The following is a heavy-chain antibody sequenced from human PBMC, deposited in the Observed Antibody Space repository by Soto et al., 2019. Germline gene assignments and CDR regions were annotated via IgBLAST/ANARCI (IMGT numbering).Heavy chain of an antibody. CDR2: ISWNSGSI. CDR3: AKVQQQLVTRDAFDY. Sequence: GGSLRLSCAASGFNFDDYAMHWVRQAPGKGLEWVSDISWNSGSIGYADSVKGRFTISRDNAKNSLYLQMNSLRAEDTALYYCAKVQQQLVTRDAFDYWGQGTLVTVSS. D-gene: IGHD6-13*01. CDR1: GFNFDDYA. J-gene: IGHJ4*02. V-gene: IGHV3-9*01.